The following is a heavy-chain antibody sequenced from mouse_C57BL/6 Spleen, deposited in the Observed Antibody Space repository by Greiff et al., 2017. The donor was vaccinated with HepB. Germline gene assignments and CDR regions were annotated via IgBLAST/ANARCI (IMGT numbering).Heavy chain of an antibody. CDR2: ISDGGSYT. D-gene: IGHD1-1*01. Sequence: EVQLVESGGGLVKPGGSLKLSCAASGFTFSSYAMSWVRQTPEKRLEWVATISDGGSYTYYPDNVKGRFTISRDNAKNNLYLQMSHLKSEDTAMYYCAREGAYGSSYGAMDYWGQGTSVTVSS. CDR3: AREGAYGSSYGAMDY. J-gene: IGHJ4*01. V-gene: IGHV5-4*01. CDR1: GFTFSSYA.